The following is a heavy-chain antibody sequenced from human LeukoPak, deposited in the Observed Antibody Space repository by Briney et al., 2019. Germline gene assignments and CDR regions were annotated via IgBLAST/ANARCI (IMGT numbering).Heavy chain of an antibody. CDR2: ISGSGGST. CDR1: GFTFSSYA. CDR3: AKEGYSSSWDYYYYYYMDV. J-gene: IGHJ6*03. D-gene: IGHD6-13*01. V-gene: IGHV3-23*01. Sequence: GSLRLSCAASGFTFSSYAMSWVRQAPGKGLEWVSAISGSGGSTYYADSVKGRFTISRDNSKNTLYLQMNSLRAEDTAVYYCAKEGYSSSWDYYYYYYMDVWGKGTTVTVSS.